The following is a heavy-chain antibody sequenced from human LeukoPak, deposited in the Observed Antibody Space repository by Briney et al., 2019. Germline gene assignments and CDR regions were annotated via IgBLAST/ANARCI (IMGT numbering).Heavy chain of an antibody. V-gene: IGHV1-2*02. CDR2: INPNSGGT. CDR1: GYTFTSYY. J-gene: IGHJ4*02. CDR3: ARDLAEDSSSSSPSAN. D-gene: IGHD6-6*01. Sequence: GASVKVSCKASGYTFTSYYMHWVRQAPGQGLEWMGWINPNSGGTNYAQKFQGRVTMTRDTSISTAYMELSRLRSDDTAVYYCARDLAEDSSSSSPSANWGQGTLVTVSS.